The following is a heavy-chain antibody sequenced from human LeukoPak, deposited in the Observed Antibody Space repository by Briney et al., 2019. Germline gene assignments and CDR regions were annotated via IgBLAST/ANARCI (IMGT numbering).Heavy chain of an antibody. Sequence: SETLSLTCTVSGYSISSGYYWGWIRQPPGKGLEWIGSIYHSGSTYYNPSLKSRVTISVDTSKNQFSLKLSSVTAADTAVYYCAREAYCSGNSCYMGGWWFDPWGQGTLVTVSS. CDR1: GYSISSGYY. CDR2: IYHSGST. CDR3: AREAYCSGNSCYMGGWWFDP. D-gene: IGHD2-2*02. V-gene: IGHV4-38-2*02. J-gene: IGHJ5*02.